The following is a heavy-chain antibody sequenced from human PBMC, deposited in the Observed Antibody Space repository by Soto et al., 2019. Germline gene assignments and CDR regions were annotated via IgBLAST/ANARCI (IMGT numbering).Heavy chain of an antibody. CDR1: GGSISSGGYY. CDR2: ISYSGST. CDR3: ARTWRPVGGLPSFVDY. Sequence: QVQLQESGPGLVKPSQTLSLTCTVSGGSISSGGYYWSWIRQHPGKGLEWIGYISYSGSTYYNPSRKRRVTISVDTSKNQFSLKLSSVTAADTAVYYCARTWRPVGGLPSFVDYWGQGTLVTVSS. J-gene: IGHJ4*02. D-gene: IGHD3-16*01. V-gene: IGHV4-31*03.